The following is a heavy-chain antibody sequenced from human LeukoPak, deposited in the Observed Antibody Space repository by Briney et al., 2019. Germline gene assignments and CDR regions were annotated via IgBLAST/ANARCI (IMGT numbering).Heavy chain of an antibody. CDR1: GGTFSSYD. J-gene: IGHJ6*02. CDR2: IIPILGIA. Sequence: GASVKVSCKASGGTFSSYDISWVRQAPGQGLEWMGRIIPILGIANYAQKFQGRVTITADKSTSTAYIELSSLRSEDTAVYYCARCYRLNDSSDYYRFPSYGMDVWGQGTTVTVSS. D-gene: IGHD3-22*01. CDR3: ARCYRLNDSSDYYRFPSYGMDV. V-gene: IGHV1-69*04.